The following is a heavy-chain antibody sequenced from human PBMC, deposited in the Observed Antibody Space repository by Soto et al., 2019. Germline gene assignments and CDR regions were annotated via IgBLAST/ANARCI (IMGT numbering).Heavy chain of an antibody. CDR3: ARVWVGPTPGGGLGY. J-gene: IGHJ4*02. V-gene: IGHV3-21*06. CDR1: GFTFSSYN. CDR2: ISSSSSYI. D-gene: IGHD1-26*01. Sequence: PGGSLRLSCAASGFTFSSYNMNWVRQAPGKGLEWVSSISSSSSYIYYADSVKGRFTISRDNAKNSLYLQMNGLRAEDTAMYYCARVWVGPTPGGGLGYWGQGALVTVSS.